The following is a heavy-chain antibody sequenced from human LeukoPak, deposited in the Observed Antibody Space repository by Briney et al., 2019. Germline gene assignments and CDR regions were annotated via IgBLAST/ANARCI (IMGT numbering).Heavy chain of an antibody. J-gene: IGHJ5*02. Sequence: GGSLRLSCTASGFTFGDYAKSWFRQAPGKGLEWVGFIRSKAYGGTTEYAASVKGRFTISRDDSKSIAYLQMNSLKTEDTAVYYCTRFDYGDYGNWFDPWGQGTLVTVSS. D-gene: IGHD4-17*01. V-gene: IGHV3-49*03. CDR1: GFTFGDYA. CDR3: TRFDYGDYGNWFDP. CDR2: IRSKAYGGTT.